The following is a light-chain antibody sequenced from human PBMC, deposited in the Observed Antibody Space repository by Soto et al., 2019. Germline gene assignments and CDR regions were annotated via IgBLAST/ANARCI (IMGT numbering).Light chain of an antibody. V-gene: IGLV3-1*01. CDR1: EWGVKY. J-gene: IGLJ2*01. Sequence: SYELTQPPSVSGSPGKTASITCLGDEWGVKYAFWYQQKPGQSPVLVISQDTERPSGITERFSGYNSGNTATLTISGTQAMDEADYYCQAWDTSTVVFGGGTKLTVL. CDR3: QAWDTSTVV. CDR2: QDT.